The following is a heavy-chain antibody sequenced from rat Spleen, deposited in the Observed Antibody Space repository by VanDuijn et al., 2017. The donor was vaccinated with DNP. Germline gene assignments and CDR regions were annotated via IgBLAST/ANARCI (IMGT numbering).Heavy chain of an antibody. J-gene: IGHJ4*01. CDR3: TRFGGRDA. V-gene: IGHV5S10*01. D-gene: IGHD4-3*01. CDR2: IIYDGSRT. Sequence: EVQLVESGGGLVRPGRSLKLSCATSGFTFSDCNMAWVRQAPKKGLEWVATIIYDGSRTYYRNSVEGRFTISRDNAKSTLYLQMDRLMSDDTATYYCTRFGGRDAWGQGTSVTVSS. CDR1: GFTFSDCN.